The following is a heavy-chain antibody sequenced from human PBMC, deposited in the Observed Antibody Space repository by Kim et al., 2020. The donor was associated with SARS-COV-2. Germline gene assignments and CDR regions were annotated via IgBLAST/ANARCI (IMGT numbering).Heavy chain of an antibody. CDR3: ARHLRGYYDSSGYPSFDY. J-gene: IGHJ4*02. D-gene: IGHD3-22*01. CDR2: IYYSGST. Sequence: SETLSLTCTVSGGSISSYYWSWIRQPPGKGLEWIGYIYYSGSTNYNPSLKSRVTISVDTSKNQFSLKLSSVTAADTAVYYCARHLRGYYDSSGYPSFDYWGQGTLVTVSS. V-gene: IGHV4-59*08. CDR1: GGSISSYY.